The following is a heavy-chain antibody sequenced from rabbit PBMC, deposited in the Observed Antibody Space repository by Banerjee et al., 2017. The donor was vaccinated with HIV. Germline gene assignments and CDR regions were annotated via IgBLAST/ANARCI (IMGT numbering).Heavy chain of an antibody. J-gene: IGHJ4*01. CDR2: IYPDHGSI. Sequence: QEQLVESGGGLVTLGGSLKLSCKGSGIDFMTYGISWVRQTPGKGLEWIAYIYPDHGSIDYASWVNGRFTISKTSSTTVTLQMTSLTAADTATYFCARYDGGYDWSFNLWGQGTLVTVS. V-gene: IGHV1S45*01. CDR1: GIDFMTYG. CDR3: ARYDGGYDWSFNL. D-gene: IGHD1-1*01.